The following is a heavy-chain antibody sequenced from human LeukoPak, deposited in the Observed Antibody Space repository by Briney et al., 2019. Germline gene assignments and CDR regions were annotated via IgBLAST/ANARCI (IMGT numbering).Heavy chain of an antibody. CDR2: INPSGGST. J-gene: IGHJ6*03. V-gene: IGHV1-46*01. Sequence: GASVKVSCKASGYTFTSYYMHWVRQAPGQGLEWMGIINPSGGSTSYAQKFQGRVTMTRDMSTSTVYMELSSLRSEDTAVYYCARGPFTKNVAVAGTRYYYYYYMDVWGKGTTVTVSS. CDR1: GYTFTSYY. CDR3: ARGPFTKNVAVAGTRYYYYYYMDV. D-gene: IGHD6-19*01.